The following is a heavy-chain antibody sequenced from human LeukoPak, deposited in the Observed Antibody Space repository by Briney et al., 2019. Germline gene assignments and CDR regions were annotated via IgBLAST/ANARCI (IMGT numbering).Heavy chain of an antibody. Sequence: GGSLRLSCAASGFTFSSYTMNWVRQAPGKGLEWVSSISTSSSYIYYADSVKGRFTISRDNAKNSLYLQMNSLRAEDTAVYYCAKDLRGYYYGSGSYPDYWGQGTLVTVSS. D-gene: IGHD3-10*01. CDR2: ISTSSSYI. V-gene: IGHV3-21*01. CDR1: GFTFSSYT. CDR3: AKDLRGYYYGSGSYPDY. J-gene: IGHJ4*02.